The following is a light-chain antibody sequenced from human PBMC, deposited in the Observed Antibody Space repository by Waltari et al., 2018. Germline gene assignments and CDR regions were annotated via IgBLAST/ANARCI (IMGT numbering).Light chain of an antibody. CDR1: SSDVGAYNY. J-gene: IGLJ2*01. Sequence: QSALTQPASVSGSPRQSITISCTGTSSDVGAYNYVSWYQKHPGKAPTLMIYDVTHRPSEVSDRFSGSKSGNTASLTISGLQAEDEADYYCSSYTTSSTVVFGGGTKLTVL. CDR2: DVT. V-gene: IGLV2-14*01. CDR3: SSYTTSSTVV.